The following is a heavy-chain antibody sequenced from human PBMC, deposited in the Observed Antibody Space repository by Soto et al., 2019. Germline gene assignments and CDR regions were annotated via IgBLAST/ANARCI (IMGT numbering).Heavy chain of an antibody. V-gene: IGHV4-31*03. Sequence: SETLSLTCTVSGGSISSGGYYWSWIRQHPGKGLEWIGYIYYSGSTYYNPSLKSRATISVDTSKNQFSLKLSSVTAADTAVYYCARRSTVTHIDYWGQGTLVTVSS. D-gene: IGHD4-17*01. J-gene: IGHJ4*02. CDR3: ARRSTVTHIDY. CDR1: GGSISSGGYY. CDR2: IYYSGST.